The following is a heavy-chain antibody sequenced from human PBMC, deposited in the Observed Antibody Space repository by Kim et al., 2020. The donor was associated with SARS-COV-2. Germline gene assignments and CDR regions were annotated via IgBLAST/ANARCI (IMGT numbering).Heavy chain of an antibody. J-gene: IGHJ6*03. CDR2: INAGNGNT. Sequence: ASVKVSCKASGYTFTSYAMHWVRQAPGQRLEWMGWINAGNGNTKYSQKFQGRVTITRDTSASTAYMELSSLRSEDTAVYYCARVPIPSYDFWSGYFDYYYYYMDGWGKGTTVTVSS. V-gene: IGHV1-3*01. CDR1: GYTFTSYA. D-gene: IGHD3-3*01. CDR3: ARVPIPSYDFWSGYFDYYYYYMDG.